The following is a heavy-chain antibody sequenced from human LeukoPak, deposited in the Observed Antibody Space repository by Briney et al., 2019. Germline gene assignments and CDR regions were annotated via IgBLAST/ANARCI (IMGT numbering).Heavy chain of an antibody. V-gene: IGHV3-64D*06. CDR1: GFTFSNYA. Sequence: PGGSLRLSCSASGFTFSNYAMHWVRQAPGKGLEYVSSISSNGGSTYYADSVKGRFTISRDNSKNTLYIQMSSVRAEDTAVYYCVSPAYGSGSYELDYWGQGTLVTVSS. CDR3: VSPAYGSGSYELDY. CDR2: ISSNGGST. J-gene: IGHJ4*02. D-gene: IGHD3-10*01.